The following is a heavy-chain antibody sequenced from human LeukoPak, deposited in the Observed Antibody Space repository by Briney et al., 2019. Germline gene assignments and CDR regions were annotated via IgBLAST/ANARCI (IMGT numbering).Heavy chain of an antibody. V-gene: IGHV4-4*07. Sequence: SETLSLTCTVSGGSISTYYWSWIRQPAGKGLEWIGRMYTSGTTKYNPPLKSRVTMSVDTSKNQFSLNLSSVTAADTAVYYCVRGSTLRHYQYWGQGTLVTVSS. CDR3: VRGSTLRHYQY. J-gene: IGHJ4*02. CDR2: MYTSGTT. CDR1: GGSISTYY. D-gene: IGHD3-16*01.